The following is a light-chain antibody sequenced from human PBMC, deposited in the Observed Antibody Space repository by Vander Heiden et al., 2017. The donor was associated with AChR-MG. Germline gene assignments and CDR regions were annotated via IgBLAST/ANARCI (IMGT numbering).Light chain of an antibody. Sequence: EIVLTQSPGTLSLSPGETATLSCRASQTVDSTYLAWYQQKPGQAPRLLIYGASSRASGISDRFSGSGSGTDFTLTISRLDPEDFAVYFCQQEGSSPLTFGGGTKVEIK. CDR1: QTVDSTY. CDR2: GAS. J-gene: IGKJ4*01. CDR3: QQEGSSPLT. V-gene: IGKV3-20*01.